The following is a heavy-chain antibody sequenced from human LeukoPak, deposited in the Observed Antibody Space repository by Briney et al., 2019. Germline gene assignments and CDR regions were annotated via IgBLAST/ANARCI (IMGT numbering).Heavy chain of an antibody. CDR1: GGSISSSSYY. D-gene: IGHD3-3*01. CDR2: IYYSGST. V-gene: IGHV4-31*03. J-gene: IGHJ4*02. CDR3: ARSRSGHYGDVDY. Sequence: SETLSLTCTVSGGSISSSSYYWGWIRQHPGKGLEWIGHIYYSGSTYYNPSLKSRVTISVDTSKNQFSLKLRSVTAADTAVYYCARSRSGHYGDVDYWGQGTLVTVSS.